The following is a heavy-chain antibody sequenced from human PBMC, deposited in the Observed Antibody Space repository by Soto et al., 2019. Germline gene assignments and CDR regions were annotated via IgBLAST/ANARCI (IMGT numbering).Heavy chain of an antibody. CDR3: AREGISGSYYNWFDP. CDR1: GVTFSSYS. CDR2: ISSSTI. D-gene: IGHD1-26*01. J-gene: IGHJ5*02. V-gene: IGHV3-48*02. Sequence: EVQLVESGGGLVQPGGSLRLSCAASGVTFSSYSMNWVRQAPGKGLEWVSYISSSTIYYADSVKGRFTISRDNAKNSLYLQMNSLRDEDTAVYYCAREGISGSYYNWFDPWGQGTLVTVSS.